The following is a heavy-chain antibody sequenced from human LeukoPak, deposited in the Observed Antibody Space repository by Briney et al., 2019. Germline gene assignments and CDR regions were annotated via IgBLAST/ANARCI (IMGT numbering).Heavy chain of an antibody. CDR2: INPNSGGT. CDR1: GYTFTGYY. CDR3: ARGSVLLFYHYYYMDV. J-gene: IGHJ6*03. D-gene: IGHD2-21*02. Sequence: ASVKVSCKASGYTFTGYYMHWVRQAPGQGLEWMGWINPNSGGTNYAQKFQGRVTMTRDTSISTAYMELSRLRSDDTAVYYCARGSVLLFYHYYYMDVWGKGTTVTVSS. V-gene: IGHV1-2*02.